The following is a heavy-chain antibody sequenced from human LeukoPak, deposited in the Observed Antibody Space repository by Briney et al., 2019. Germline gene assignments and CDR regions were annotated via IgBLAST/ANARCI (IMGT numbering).Heavy chain of an antibody. J-gene: IGHJ4*02. D-gene: IGHD3-22*01. Sequence: TGGSLRLSCAAPGFTFSSYAMHWVRQAPGKGLEWVAVISYDGSNKYYADSVKGRFTISRDNSKNTLYLQVNSLRAEDTAVYYCARTPGYYYDSSGLDYWGQGTLVTVSS. V-gene: IGHV3-30-3*01. CDR2: ISYDGSNK. CDR3: ARTPGYYYDSSGLDY. CDR1: GFTFSSYA.